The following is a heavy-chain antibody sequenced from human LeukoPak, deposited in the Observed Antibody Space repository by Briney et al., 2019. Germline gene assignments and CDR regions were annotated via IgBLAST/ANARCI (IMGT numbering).Heavy chain of an antibody. J-gene: IGHJ6*02. CDR1: GGSISSYY. CDR2: IYYSGST. CDR3: ASTPPYYDFWSGYYYYGMDV. D-gene: IGHD3-3*01. V-gene: IGHV4-59*01. Sequence: SETLSLTCTVSGGSISSYYWSWIRQPPGKGLEWIGYIYYSGSTNYNPSLKSRVTISVDTSKNQFSLKLSSATAADTAVYYCASTPPYYDFWSGYYYYGMDVWGQGTTVTVSS.